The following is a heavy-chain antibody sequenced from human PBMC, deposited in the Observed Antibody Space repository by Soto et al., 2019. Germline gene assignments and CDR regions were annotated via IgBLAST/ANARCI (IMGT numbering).Heavy chain of an antibody. CDR1: GYNLINSFSSYW. J-gene: IGHJ1*01. CDR2: IYPGASAT. Sequence: GESLKISCKGSGYNLINSFSSYWIGWVRQMPGKGLEWMGIIYPGASATKYNPSFQGQVTISADKSTSTAYLQWSSLKASDTAMYYCMARFFDVAGVLELFHHWGQGTLVTVSS. CDR3: MARFFDVAGVLELFHH. D-gene: IGHD3-9*01. V-gene: IGHV5-51*01.